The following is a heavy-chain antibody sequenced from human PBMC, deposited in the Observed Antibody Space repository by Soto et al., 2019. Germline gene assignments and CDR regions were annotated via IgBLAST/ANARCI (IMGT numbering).Heavy chain of an antibody. CDR2: IIPIFGTA. J-gene: IGHJ6*02. CDR1: GGTFSSYA. D-gene: IGHD2-2*01. V-gene: IGHV1-69*06. Sequence: SVKVSCKASGGTFSSYAISWVRQAPGQGLEWMGGIIPIFGTANYAQKFQGRVTITADKSTSTAYMELSSLRSEDTAVYYCARGAPQLGYCSSTSCYALDYYGMDVWGQGTTVTVSS. CDR3: ARGAPQLGYCSSTSCYALDYYGMDV.